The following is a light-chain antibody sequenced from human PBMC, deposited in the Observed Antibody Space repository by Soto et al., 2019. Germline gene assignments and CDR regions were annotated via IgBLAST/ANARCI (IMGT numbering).Light chain of an antibody. CDR2: EVS. CDR1: SSDVGGYNY. J-gene: IGLJ2*01. Sequence: QSALTQPASVSGSPGQWITISCTGTSSDVGGYNYVSWYQQHPGKAPKLMIYEVSNRPSGVSNRFSGSKSGNTASLTISGLQDEDEADYYCSSYTSSSTVVFGGGTKLTVL. V-gene: IGLV2-14*01. CDR3: SSYTSSSTVV.